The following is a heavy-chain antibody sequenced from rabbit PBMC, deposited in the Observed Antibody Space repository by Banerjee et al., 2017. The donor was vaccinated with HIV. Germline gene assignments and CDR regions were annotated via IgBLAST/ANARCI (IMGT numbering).Heavy chain of an antibody. CDR3: ARSYAGKAMTSLNL. CDR2: IYTGHGGT. J-gene: IGHJ4*01. D-gene: IGHD4-2*01. CDR1: GFSYSGGYD. Sequence: QEQLEESGGDLVKPGASLTLTCKASGFSYSGGYDMCWVRQAPGKGLEWIACIYTGHGGTYYASWARGRFTISKTSSTTVTLQMTSLTAADTATYFCARSYAGKAMTSLNLWGQGTLVTVS. V-gene: IGHV1S45*01.